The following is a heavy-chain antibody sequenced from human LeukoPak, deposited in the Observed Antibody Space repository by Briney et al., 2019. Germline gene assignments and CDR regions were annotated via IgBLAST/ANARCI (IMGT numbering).Heavy chain of an antibody. D-gene: IGHD3-10*01. J-gene: IGHJ4*02. CDR3: ARGRPHYGSGSYFFDY. V-gene: IGHV4-34*01. Sequence: SETLSLTCAVYGGSFSGYYWSWIRQPPGKGLEWIGEINHSGSTNYNPSLKSRVTISVDTSKNQFSLKLSSVTAADTAVYYCARGRPHYGSGSYFFDYWGQGTLVTVSS. CDR1: GGSFSGYY. CDR2: INHSGST.